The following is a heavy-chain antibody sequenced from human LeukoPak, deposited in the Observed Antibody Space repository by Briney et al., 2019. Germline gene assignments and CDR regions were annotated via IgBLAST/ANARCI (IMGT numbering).Heavy chain of an antibody. CDR2: IYSGGSA. V-gene: IGHV3-53*01. J-gene: IGHJ4*02. D-gene: IGHD3-10*01. CDR1: GFTVSSNY. CDR3: ARTGAGSGIGYFDY. Sequence: GGSLRLSCAASGFTVSSNYMSWVRQAPGKGLEWVSVIYSGGSAYYADSVEGRFTISRDNSKNTLYLQMNTLGAEDTAVYYCARTGAGSGIGYFDYWGQGTLVTVSS.